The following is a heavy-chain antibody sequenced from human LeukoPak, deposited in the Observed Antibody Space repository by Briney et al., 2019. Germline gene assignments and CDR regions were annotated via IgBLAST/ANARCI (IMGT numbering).Heavy chain of an antibody. D-gene: IGHD1-1*01. CDR2: ISSSSSTI. V-gene: IGHV3-48*01. Sequence: GGSLRLSCAASGFTFSSYSMNWVRQAPGKGLEWVSYISSSSSTIYYADSVKGRFTISRDNAKNSLYLQMNSLRAEDTAVYYCARETDDAFDIWGQGTMVTVSS. CDR3: ARETDDAFDI. J-gene: IGHJ3*02. CDR1: GFTFSSYS.